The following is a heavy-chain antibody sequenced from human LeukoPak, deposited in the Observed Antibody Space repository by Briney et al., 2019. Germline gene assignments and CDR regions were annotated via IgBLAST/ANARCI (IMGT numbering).Heavy chain of an antibody. D-gene: IGHD4-11*01. J-gene: IGHJ4*02. CDR2: ISSSGNTI. CDR3: AREGSDDYQYSLDY. Sequence: GGSLRLSCAASGFTFSSYEMIWVRQAPGKGLEWVSYISSSGNTIYYVDSVKGRFTISRDNAKSSLYLQMNSLRAEDTAVYYCAREGSDDYQYSLDYWGQGTLVTVSS. V-gene: IGHV3-48*03. CDR1: GFTFSSYE.